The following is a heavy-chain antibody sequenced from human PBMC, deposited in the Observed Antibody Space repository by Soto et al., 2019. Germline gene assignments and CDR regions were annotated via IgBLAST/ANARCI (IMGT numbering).Heavy chain of an antibody. J-gene: IGHJ4*02. CDR3: ARGRASGSYYLLDY. D-gene: IGHD3-10*01. V-gene: IGHV1-8*01. CDR1: GDTFTTYD. Sequence: ASVTVSCKASGDTFTTYDINWVRQATGHGLEWMGWINPNSGNIGYAQRFQGRVTMTRDTAIRTAYMEVSSLRSDDTAVYYCARGRASGSYYLLDYWGQGTLGTVSS. CDR2: INPNSGNI.